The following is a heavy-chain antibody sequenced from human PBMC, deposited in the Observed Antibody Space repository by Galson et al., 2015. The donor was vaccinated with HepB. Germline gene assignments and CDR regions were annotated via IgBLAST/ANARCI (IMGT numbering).Heavy chain of an antibody. CDR2: ISYDGSNK. V-gene: IGHV3-30*18. CDR1: GFTFSSYG. CDR3: AKVGGFWSGYYGRPYYGMDV. D-gene: IGHD3-3*01. Sequence: SLRLSCAASGFTFSSYGMHWVRQAPGKGLEWVAVISYDGSNKYYADSVKGRFTISRDNSKNTLYLQMNSLRAEDTAVYYCAKVGGFWSGYYGRPYYGMDVWGQGTTVTVSS. J-gene: IGHJ6*02.